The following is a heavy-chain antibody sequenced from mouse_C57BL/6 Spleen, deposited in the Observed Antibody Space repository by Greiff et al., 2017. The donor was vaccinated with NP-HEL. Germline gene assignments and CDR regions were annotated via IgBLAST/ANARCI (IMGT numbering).Heavy chain of an antibody. D-gene: IGHD1-1*02. J-gene: IGHJ3*01. CDR1: GYTFTSYW. CDR3: APMVGRGWFAY. Sequence: QVQLQQPGAELVRPGSSVKLSCKASGYTFTSYWMDWVKQRPGQGLEWIGNIYPSDSETHYNQKFKDKATLTVDKSSSTAYMQLSSLTSEDSAVYDCAPMVGRGWFAYWGQGTLVTVSA. CDR2: IYPSDSET. V-gene: IGHV1-61*01.